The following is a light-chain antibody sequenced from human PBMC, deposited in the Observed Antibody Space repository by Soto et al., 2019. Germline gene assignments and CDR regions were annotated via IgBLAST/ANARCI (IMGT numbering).Light chain of an antibody. V-gene: IGKV1-39*01. CDR1: QTISSY. J-gene: IGKJ3*01. Sequence: DIQMTQSPSSLSASVGDRVTITCRASQTISSYLNWYQQKPGKAPNLLIYAGSSVQSWVPSRFSGSGSGTDFTLTISSLQPEDFATYYCQQSYSSQFTFGPGTKVDIK. CDR2: AGS. CDR3: QQSYSSQFT.